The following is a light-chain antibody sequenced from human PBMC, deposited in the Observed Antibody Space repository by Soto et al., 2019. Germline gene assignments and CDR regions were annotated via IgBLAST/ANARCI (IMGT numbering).Light chain of an antibody. V-gene: IGKV3-11*01. CDR1: QSITSH. J-gene: IGKJ5*01. CDR3: QQRNNWPPSIT. CDR2: DAS. Sequence: ELVLTQSPVTLSLYPGERATLSCRAIQSITSHLAWYQQKPGQPPRLLIHDASSRATGIPARFSGSGSGTDFTLTISSLGPEDFAVYYCQQRNNWPPSITFGPGTRLEIK.